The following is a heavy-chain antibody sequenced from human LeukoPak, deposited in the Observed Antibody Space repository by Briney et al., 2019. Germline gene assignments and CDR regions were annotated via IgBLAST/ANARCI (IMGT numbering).Heavy chain of an antibody. CDR1: GFTVSSNY. CDR3: ASGPSQRWLPF. D-gene: IGHD5-24*01. J-gene: IGHJ4*02. V-gene: IGHV3-66*01. CDR2: IYSCGST. Sequence: GGSLRLSCAASGFTVSSNYMSWVRQAPGKGLEWVSVIYSCGSTYYADSVKGRFTISRDNSKNTLYLQMNSLRAEDTAVYYCASGPSQRWLPFWGQGTLVTVSS.